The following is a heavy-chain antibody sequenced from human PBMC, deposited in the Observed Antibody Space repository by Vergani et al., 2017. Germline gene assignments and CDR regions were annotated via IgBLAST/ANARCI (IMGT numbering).Heavy chain of an antibody. CDR1: GFTFSNFG. CDR3: AKYLRDSTDGLPDS. D-gene: IGHD2-21*02. CDR2: IGKDGINT. V-gene: IGHV3-30*02. J-gene: IGHJ4*02. Sequence: QVQLVESAGGVVQPGGSLRLSCAASGFTFSNFGMHWIRQAPGKGLEWLSYIGKDGINTRYRDAVKGRCTVTRDNSKEILYLQMDSLRSEDTALYFCAKYLRDSTDGLPDSWCPGTLVIVSS.